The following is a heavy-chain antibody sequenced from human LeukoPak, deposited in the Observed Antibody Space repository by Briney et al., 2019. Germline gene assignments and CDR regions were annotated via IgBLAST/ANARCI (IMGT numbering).Heavy chain of an antibody. J-gene: IGHJ3*02. V-gene: IGHV3-23*01. Sequence: GGSLRLSCAASGLTFSSNAMSWVRQAPGKGLEWVSGISGSGENTHYADSVQGRFIISRDNSKNTMYLQMNSLRGEDTAVYYCAKGSTYFYGSGTSDDAFDIWGQGTMVTVSS. CDR1: GLTFSSNA. CDR2: ISGSGENT. D-gene: IGHD3-10*01. CDR3: AKGSTYFYGSGTSDDAFDI.